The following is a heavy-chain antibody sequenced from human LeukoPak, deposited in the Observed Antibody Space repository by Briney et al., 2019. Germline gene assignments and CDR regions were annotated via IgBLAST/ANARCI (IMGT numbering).Heavy chain of an antibody. V-gene: IGHV4-4*07. CDR3: VRDLYPSNSSDYLNDFYV. J-gene: IGHJ3*01. D-gene: IGHD3-22*01. CDR1: GGSIGNYYY. Sequence: SETLSLTCIVSGGSIGNYYYWSWIRQSVGKRLEWIGRTHSSGSTNYNPSPRSRVTISIDRSKGQFSLQLASVTAADTAVDYCVRDLYPSNSSDYLNDFYVWGPGTKVTVSS. CDR2: THSSGST.